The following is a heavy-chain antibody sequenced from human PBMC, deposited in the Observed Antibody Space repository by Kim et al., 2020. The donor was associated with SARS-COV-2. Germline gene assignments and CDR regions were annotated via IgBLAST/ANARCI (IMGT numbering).Heavy chain of an antibody. D-gene: IGHD3-10*01. CDR3: TTTRGSGSYYPDY. J-gene: IGHJ4*02. CDR1: GFTFSNAW. CDR2: IKSKTDGGTT. V-gene: IGHV3-15*01. Sequence: GGSLRLSCAASGFTFSNAWMSWVRQAPGKGLEWVGRIKSKTDGGTTDYAAPVKGRFTISRDDSKNTLYLQMNSLKTEDTAVYYCTTTRGSGSYYPDYWGQGTLVTVSS.